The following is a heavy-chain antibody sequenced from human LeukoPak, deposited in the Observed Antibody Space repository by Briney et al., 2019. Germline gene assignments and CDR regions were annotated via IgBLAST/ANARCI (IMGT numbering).Heavy chain of an antibody. V-gene: IGHV4-4*02. CDR1: GGSISSSNW. CDR2: IYHSGST. J-gene: IGHJ4*02. Sequence: SETLSLTCAVSGGSISSSNWWSWVRQPPGKGLEWIGEIYHSGSTNYNPSLKSRVTISVDKSKNQFSLKLSSVTAADTAMYYCAKKYYYDGSPLDYSGQGTLVTVSS. D-gene: IGHD3-22*01. CDR3: AKKYYYDGSPLDY.